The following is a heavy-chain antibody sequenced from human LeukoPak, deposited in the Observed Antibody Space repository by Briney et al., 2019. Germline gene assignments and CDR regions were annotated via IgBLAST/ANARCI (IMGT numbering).Heavy chain of an antibody. V-gene: IGHV1-69*13. Sequence: SVKVSCKASGYTFTSYDINWVRQAPGQGLEWMGGIIPIFGTANYAQKFQGRVTITADESTSTAYMELSSLRSEDTAVYYCARVVVPAAKSCWFDPWGQGTLVTVSS. CDR2: IIPIFGTA. CDR1: GYTFTSYD. J-gene: IGHJ5*02. CDR3: ARVVVPAAKSCWFDP. D-gene: IGHD2-2*01.